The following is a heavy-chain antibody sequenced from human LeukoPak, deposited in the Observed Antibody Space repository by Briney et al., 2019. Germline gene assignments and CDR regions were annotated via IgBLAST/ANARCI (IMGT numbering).Heavy chain of an antibody. J-gene: IGHJ4*02. CDR2: IHPIGGST. CDR1: GYTFTRYY. V-gene: IGHV1-46*03. CDR3: ARGGLYYYYSSGYLGSFYY. D-gene: IGHD3-22*01. Sequence: GSSVKASCKAAGYTFTRYYMHWVRQAPRQGLEWMGIIHPIGGSTRYAQKFQGKVTMTRDTSTSTVYMELSSLRTEDTAVYYCARGGLYYYYSSGYLGSFYYWGQGTLVTVSS.